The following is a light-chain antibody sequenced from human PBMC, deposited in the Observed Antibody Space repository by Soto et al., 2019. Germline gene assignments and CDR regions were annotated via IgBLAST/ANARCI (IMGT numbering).Light chain of an antibody. CDR1: SSNIGTTYD. CDR2: ANS. Sequence: QSALTQPPSVSGAPGQRVTISCTGSSSNIGTTYDVHWYQQFPGTAPKLLIYANSNRPSGVPDRFSGSKSGTSASLAITGLQAEDEADYYCQSYDSSLSGVVFGGGTKLTVL. V-gene: IGLV1-40*01. CDR3: QSYDSSLSGVV. J-gene: IGLJ2*01.